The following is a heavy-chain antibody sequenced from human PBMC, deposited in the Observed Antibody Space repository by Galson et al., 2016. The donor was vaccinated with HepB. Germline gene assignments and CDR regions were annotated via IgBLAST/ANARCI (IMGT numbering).Heavy chain of an antibody. J-gene: IGHJ4*02. D-gene: IGHD3-10*01. CDR1: GGSISDNNW. CDR2: VSHSGNT. V-gene: IGHV4-4*02. CDR3: ATSLWFGTSPDY. Sequence: SETLSLTCALSGGSISDNNWWTWFRQPPGKGLEWVGEVSHSGNTKYKSSLEGRATISLEKSKKQVSLRLTSVTAADTAVYYCATSLWFGTSPDYGGQGALVIVSS.